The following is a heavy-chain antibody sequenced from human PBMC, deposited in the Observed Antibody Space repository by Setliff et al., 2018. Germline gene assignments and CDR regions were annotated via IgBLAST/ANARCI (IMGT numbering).Heavy chain of an antibody. CDR3: ARHGPTRTDSWFDSFDV. V-gene: IGHV4-59*08. D-gene: IGHD3-10*01. CDR2: IYDTGST. CDR1: DGSISNAY. Sequence: SETLSLTCTVSDGSISNAYWSWIRQSPGKGLEWIGYIYDTGSTNSDPSLKSRVTMSVDTSKNQVSLKMTSVSAADTAVYYCARHGPTRTDSWFDSFDVWGQGTKVTVSS. J-gene: IGHJ3*01.